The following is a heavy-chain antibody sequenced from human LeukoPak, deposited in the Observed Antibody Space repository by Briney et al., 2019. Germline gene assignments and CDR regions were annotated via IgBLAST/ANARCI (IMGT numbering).Heavy chain of an antibody. V-gene: IGHV3-23*01. Sequence: GRSLRLSCAASGFTFSSYAMSWVRQAPGKGLEWVSAISGSGGSTYYADSVKGRFTISRDNSKNTLYLQMNSLRAEDTAVYYCKKDRYYGSGSYYSPRDFDYWGQGTLVTVSS. CDR2: ISGSGGST. CDR3: KKDRYYGSGSYYSPRDFDY. CDR1: GFTFSSYA. D-gene: IGHD3-10*01. J-gene: IGHJ4*02.